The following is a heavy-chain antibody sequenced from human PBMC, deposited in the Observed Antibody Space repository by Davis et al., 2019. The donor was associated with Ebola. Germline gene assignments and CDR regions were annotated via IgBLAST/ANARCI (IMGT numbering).Heavy chain of an antibody. V-gene: IGHV1-69*04. CDR3: ARGGEPYGMDV. D-gene: IGHD3-16*01. CDR2: IIPILGIA. Sequence: AASVKVSCKASGYTFTSYGISWVRQAPGQGLEWMGRIIPILGIANYAQKFQGRVTITADKSTSTAYMELSSLRSEDTAVYYCARGGEPYGMDVWGQGTTVTVSS. CDR1: GYTFTSYG. J-gene: IGHJ6*02.